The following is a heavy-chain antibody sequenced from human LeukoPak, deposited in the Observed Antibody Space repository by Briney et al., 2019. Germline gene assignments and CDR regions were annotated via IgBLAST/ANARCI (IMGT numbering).Heavy chain of an antibody. CDR2: ISANSGST. J-gene: IGHJ6*02. D-gene: IGHD3-10*01. CDR1: DFPFSSYA. Sequence: PGGPLRLSCAASDFPFSSYAMSWVRQAPGEGLEWVSIISANSGSTYYADSVKGRFTISRDNSKNSLYLQMNSLRAEDTAIYFCARVGYYGSGSYQLPYYYYGMDVWGQGTTVTVSS. CDR3: ARVGYYGSGSYQLPYYYYGMDV. V-gene: IGHV3-23*01.